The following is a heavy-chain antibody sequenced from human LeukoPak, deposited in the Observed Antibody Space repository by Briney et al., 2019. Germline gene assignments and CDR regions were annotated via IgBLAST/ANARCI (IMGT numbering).Heavy chain of an antibody. V-gene: IGHV3-23*01. J-gene: IGHJ6*03. D-gene: IGHD1-26*01. Sequence: GGSLRLSCAASGFTFSSYGMSWVRQAPGKGLEWVSGISGSGDRTCYADSVKGRFSISRDKSKNTLYVQMNSLRAEDTAVYYCAKGSIVGATSYYYMDVWGKGTTVTISS. CDR2: ISGSGDRT. CDR3: AKGSIVGATSYYYMDV. CDR1: GFTFSSYG.